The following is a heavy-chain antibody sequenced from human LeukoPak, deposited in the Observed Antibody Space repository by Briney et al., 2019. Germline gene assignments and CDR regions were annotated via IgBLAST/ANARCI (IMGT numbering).Heavy chain of an antibody. J-gene: IGHJ6*03. CDR3: AGSPLVVPAATYYYMDV. CDR2: VIPIFGTA. Sequence: ASVKVSCKASGGTFSSYAISWVRQAPGQGLEWMGGVIPIFGTAHYAQKLQGRVTITTDESTSTAYMELSSLRSEDTAVYYCAGSPLVVPAATYYYMDVWGKGTTVTVSS. V-gene: IGHV1-69*05. CDR1: GGTFSSYA. D-gene: IGHD2-2*01.